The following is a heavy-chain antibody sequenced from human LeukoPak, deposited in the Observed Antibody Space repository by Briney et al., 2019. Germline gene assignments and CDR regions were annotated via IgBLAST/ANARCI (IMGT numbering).Heavy chain of an antibody. V-gene: IGHV4-39*01. Sequence: PSETLSLTSTVSLGSICISNYYWGWIRQPPGRGLEWIGSISYSGTYYNPSLKSRLTISVDTSKNHFSLNLRSVTAADTAVYYCARRTSNPVGAIDYWGQGTLVTVSS. CDR1: LGSICISNYY. J-gene: IGHJ4*02. CDR2: ISYSGT. D-gene: IGHD1-26*01. CDR3: ARRTSNPVGAIDY.